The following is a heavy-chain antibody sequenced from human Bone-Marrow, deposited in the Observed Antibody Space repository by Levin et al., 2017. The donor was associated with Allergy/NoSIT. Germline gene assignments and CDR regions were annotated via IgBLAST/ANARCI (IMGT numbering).Heavy chain of an antibody. J-gene: IGHJ4*02. CDR3: AKHRGGWQQSPIDF. CDR1: GASISSFY. Sequence: GSLRLSCTVSGASISSFYWSWIRQPPGKGLEWIGYVYYTGNTNQNPSLKSRVSMSVDTSKNQLSLNLSSVTAADTAVYFCAKHRGGWQQSPIDFWGQGSLVTVSS. V-gene: IGHV4-59*08. D-gene: IGHD5-24*01. CDR2: VYYTGNT.